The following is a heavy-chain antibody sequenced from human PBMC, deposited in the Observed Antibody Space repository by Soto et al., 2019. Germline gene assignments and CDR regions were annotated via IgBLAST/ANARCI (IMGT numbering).Heavy chain of an antibody. CDR3: AKGYDLSGYSRMDV. V-gene: IGHV3-23*01. CDR1: GFTFSSYA. Sequence: EAQLLESGGGLEHPGGSLRLSCTASGFTFSSYAMSWVRQAPGKGLEWDSGISGSGGSTYYADSVKGRFTISRDNSKNTLYLQMNCLRAEDTAVYYCAKGYDLSGYSRMDVWGQGTTVSVSS. CDR2: ISGSGGST. D-gene: IGHD5-18*01. J-gene: IGHJ6*02.